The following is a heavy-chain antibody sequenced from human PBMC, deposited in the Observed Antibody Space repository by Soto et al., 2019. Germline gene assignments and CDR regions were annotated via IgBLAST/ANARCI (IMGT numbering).Heavy chain of an antibody. J-gene: IGHJ4*02. D-gene: IGHD3-22*01. CDR1: GGTFSSYA. Sequence: QVQLVQSGAEVKKPGSSVKVSCKASGGTFSSYAISWVRQAPGQGLEWMGGIIPIFGTANYAQKFQGRVTITADESTGTAYMELSSLRSEDTAVYYCARVYKHYYDSSGYFDYWGQGTLVTVSS. CDR2: IIPIFGTA. CDR3: ARVYKHYYDSSGYFDY. V-gene: IGHV1-69*12.